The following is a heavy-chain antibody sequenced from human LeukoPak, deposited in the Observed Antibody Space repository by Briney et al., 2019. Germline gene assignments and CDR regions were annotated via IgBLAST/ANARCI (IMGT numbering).Heavy chain of an antibody. CDR1: GYTFTSYD. D-gene: IGHD3-10*01. CDR3: ARALPPTYYYGSGSYYSLPDY. V-gene: IGHV1-8*01. Sequence: GASVKVSCKASGYTFTSYDINWVRQATGQGLEWMGWMNPNSGNTGYAQKFQGRVTMTRNTSISTAYMELSSLRSEDTAVYYCARALPPTYYYGSGSYYSLPDYWGQGTLVTVSS. CDR2: MNPNSGNT. J-gene: IGHJ4*02.